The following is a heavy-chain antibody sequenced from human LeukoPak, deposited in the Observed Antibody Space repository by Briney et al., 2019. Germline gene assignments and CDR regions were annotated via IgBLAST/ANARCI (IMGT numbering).Heavy chain of an antibody. Sequence: KPSETLSLTCTVSGGSVSSGSYYWSWIRQPPGKGLEWIGYIYYSGSTNYNPSLKSRVTISVDTSKNQFSRKLSSVTAADTAVYYCARAVWVTTLTFDYWGQGTLVTVSS. CDR2: IYYSGST. V-gene: IGHV4-61*01. CDR3: ARAVWVTTLTFDY. J-gene: IGHJ4*02. D-gene: IGHD4-17*01. CDR1: GGSVSSGSYY.